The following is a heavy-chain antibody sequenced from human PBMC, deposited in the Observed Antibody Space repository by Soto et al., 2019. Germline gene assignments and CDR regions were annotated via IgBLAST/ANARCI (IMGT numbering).Heavy chain of an antibody. Sequence: SETLSLTCTVSGGSVSSRTYYWSWIRQPPGKGLEWIGYMYYSGSNSYNPSLKSRVTISLGTSRNQFSLKLSSVTAADTAVYYCARVQAVAGFHFDYWGQGTLVTVSS. CDR1: GGSVSSRTYY. V-gene: IGHV4-61*01. CDR2: MYYSGSN. D-gene: IGHD6-19*01. J-gene: IGHJ4*02. CDR3: ARVQAVAGFHFDY.